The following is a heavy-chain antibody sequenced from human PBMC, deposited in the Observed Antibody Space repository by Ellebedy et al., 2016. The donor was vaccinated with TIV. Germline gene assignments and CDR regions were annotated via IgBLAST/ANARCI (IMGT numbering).Heavy chain of an antibody. J-gene: IGHJ3*02. V-gene: IGHV1-3*01. CDR3: ARDVGAFAFDI. D-gene: IGHD1-26*01. CDR2: INAGNGNT. Sequence: AASVKVSCKASGGTFSSYAISWVRQAPGQRLEWMGWINAGNGNTKYSQKFQGRVTITRDTSASTAYMELSSLRSEDTAVYYCARDVGAFAFDIWGQGTMVTVSS. CDR1: GGTFSSYA.